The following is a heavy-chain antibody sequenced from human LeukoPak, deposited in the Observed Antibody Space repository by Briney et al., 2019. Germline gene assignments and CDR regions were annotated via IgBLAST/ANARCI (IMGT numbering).Heavy chain of an antibody. Sequence: ASVKVSCKASGYTFTSYGISWVRQAPGQGLEWMGWISAYNGNTNYAQKPQGRVTMTRNTSISTAYMELSSLRSEDTAVYYCAIIVGANSGWGQGTLVTVSS. J-gene: IGHJ4*02. V-gene: IGHV1-18*01. CDR2: ISAYNGNT. CDR1: GYTFTSYG. D-gene: IGHD1-26*01. CDR3: AIIVGANSG.